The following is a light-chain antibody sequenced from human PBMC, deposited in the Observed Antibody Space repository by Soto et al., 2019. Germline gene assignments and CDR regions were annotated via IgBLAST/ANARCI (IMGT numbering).Light chain of an antibody. CDR3: SSYTGSSTLV. CDR1: SSDVGGYIY. V-gene: IGLV2-14*01. Sequence: QSALTQPASVSGSPGQSITISCTGTSSDVGGYIYVSWYQQHPGKAPKLMIYDVSHRPSGVSSRFSGSKSGNTASLTTSGLQAEDEADYYCSSYTGSSTLVFGGGTKLTVL. CDR2: DVS. J-gene: IGLJ2*01.